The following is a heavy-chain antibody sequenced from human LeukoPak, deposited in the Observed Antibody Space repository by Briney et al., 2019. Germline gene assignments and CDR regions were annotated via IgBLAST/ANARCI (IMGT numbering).Heavy chain of an antibody. V-gene: IGHV3-48*03. CDR2: ITSGGTTM. Sequence: PGGSLRLSCAASGFIFRNYGMNWVRQAPRRGLEWVSYITSGGTTMYYADSVKGRFTISRDNAKNSLYLQMNSLRAEDTAVYYCARVKGSGWYAVDYWGQGSLVTVSS. D-gene: IGHD6-19*01. J-gene: IGHJ4*02. CDR1: GFIFRNYG. CDR3: ARVKGSGWYAVDY.